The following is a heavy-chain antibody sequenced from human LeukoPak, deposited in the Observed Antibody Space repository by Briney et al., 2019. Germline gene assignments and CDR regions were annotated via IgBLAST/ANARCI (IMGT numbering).Heavy chain of an antibody. CDR1: GGSLSPYY. CDR2: IYSSGTA. CDR3: ARDRAARNGMDV. V-gene: IGHV4-4*07. D-gene: IGHD2-15*01. J-gene: IGHJ6*02. Sequence: PSETLSLTCKVSGGSLSPYYWSWLRQPAGKKLEWMGRIYSSGTAVYNPSLKSRLTLSVDTSKNESSLRLISLPAADTAVYYCARDRAARNGMDVWGQGTSVTVSS.